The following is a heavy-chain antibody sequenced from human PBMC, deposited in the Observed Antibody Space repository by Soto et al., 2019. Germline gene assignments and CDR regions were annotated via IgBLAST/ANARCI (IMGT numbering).Heavy chain of an antibody. CDR1: GDSVSSNGAA. D-gene: IGHD1-26*01. J-gene: IGHJ4*02. CDR2: TYYRSKWYN. CDR3: ARSQSGDLDY. Sequence: SQTLSLTCAISGDSVSSNGAAWNWIRQSPSRGLEWLGRTYYRSKWYNGYAIFVKSRITINPDTSKNQFSLQLNSVTPDDTAVYYCARSQSGDLDYWGRGTLVTVSS. V-gene: IGHV6-1*01.